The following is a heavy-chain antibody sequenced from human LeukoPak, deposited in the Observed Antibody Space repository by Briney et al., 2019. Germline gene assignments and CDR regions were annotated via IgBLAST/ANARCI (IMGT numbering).Heavy chain of an antibody. J-gene: IGHJ4*02. Sequence: GGSLRLSCAASGFTFSSYWMNWVRHAPGKGLVWVSRIASDGSSTTYADSVKGRFSISRDNAKNTLYLQMNSLRVEDTAVYYWARGRPHGNDYWGQGTLVTVSS. CDR2: IASDGSST. D-gene: IGHD4-23*01. CDR3: ARGRPHGNDY. V-gene: IGHV3-74*01. CDR1: GFTFSSYW.